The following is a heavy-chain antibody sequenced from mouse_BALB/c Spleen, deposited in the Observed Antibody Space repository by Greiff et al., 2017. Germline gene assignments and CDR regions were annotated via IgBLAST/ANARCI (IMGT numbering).Heavy chain of an antibody. D-gene: IGHD1-1*01. J-gene: IGHJ2*01. CDR3: TRSGTTVVARGYYFDY. CDR1: GYTFTSYY. Sequence: VKLQQPGAELVKPGASVKLSCKASGYTFTSYYMYWVKQRPGQGLEWIGGINPSNGGTNFNEKFKSKATLTVDKSSSTAYMQLSSLTSEDAAVYYCTRSGTTVVARGYYFDYWGQGTTLTVSS. CDR2: INPSNGGT. V-gene: IGHV1S81*02.